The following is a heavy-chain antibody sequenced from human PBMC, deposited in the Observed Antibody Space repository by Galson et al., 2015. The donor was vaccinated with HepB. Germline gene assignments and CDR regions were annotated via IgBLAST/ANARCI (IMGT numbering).Heavy chain of an antibody. V-gene: IGHV1-69*13. J-gene: IGHJ3*02. D-gene: IGHD2-21*02. Sequence: SVKVSCKASGGTFSSYAISWVRQAPGQGLEWMGGIIPIFGTANYAQKFQGRVTITADESTSTAYMELSSLRSEDTAVYYCARELRPYCGGDCYSAFDIWGQGTMVTVSS. CDR2: IIPIFGTA. CDR3: ARELRPYCGGDCYSAFDI. CDR1: GGTFSSYA.